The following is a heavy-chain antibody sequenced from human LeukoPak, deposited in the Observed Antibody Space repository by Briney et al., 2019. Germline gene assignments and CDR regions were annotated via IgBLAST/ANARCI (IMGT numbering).Heavy chain of an antibody. CDR3: AKVYSAGWYPGYFDY. V-gene: IGHV3-30*04. D-gene: IGHD6-19*01. Sequence: PGRSLRLSCAASGFTFSSYAMHWGRQAPGKGLEWVAVISYDGSNKYYADSVKGRFTISRDNSKNTLYMQMNSLRAEDTAVYYCAKVYSAGWYPGYFDYWGQGTLVTVSS. J-gene: IGHJ4*02. CDR1: GFTFSSYA. CDR2: ISYDGSNK.